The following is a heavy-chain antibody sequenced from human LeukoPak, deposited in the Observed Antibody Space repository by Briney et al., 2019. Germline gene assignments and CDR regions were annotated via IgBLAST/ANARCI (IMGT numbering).Heavy chain of an antibody. CDR3: ARDRLSGSYYFDY. D-gene: IGHD1-26*01. V-gene: IGHV3-23*01. J-gene: IGHJ4*02. CDR2: ISGSGGST. Sequence: GSLRLSCAASGFTFSSYAMSWVRQAPGKGLEWVSGISGSGGSTYYADSVKGRFTISRDNSKNTLYLQMNSLRAEDTAVYYCARDRLSGSYYFDYWGQGTLVTVSS. CDR1: GFTFSSYA.